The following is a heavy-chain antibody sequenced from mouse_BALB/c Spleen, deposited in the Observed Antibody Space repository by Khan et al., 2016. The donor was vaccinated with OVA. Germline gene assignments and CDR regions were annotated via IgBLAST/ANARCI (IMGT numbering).Heavy chain of an antibody. D-gene: IGHD2-3*01. J-gene: IGHJ2*01. Sequence: QVRLQQSGPELVRPGVSVKISCKGSGYTFTDYAMHWVKQSHAKSLEWIGLISPYSGNTNYKQKFKGKATMTVDKSSSTAYMELARLTSEDSAIYYFTRPAYDGYYDYWGQGTTLTVSS. V-gene: IGHV1S137*01. CDR1: GYTFTDYA. CDR3: TRPAYDGYYDY. CDR2: ISPYSGNT.